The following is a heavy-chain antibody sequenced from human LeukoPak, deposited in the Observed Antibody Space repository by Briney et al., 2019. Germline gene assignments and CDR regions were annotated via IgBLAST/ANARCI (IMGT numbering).Heavy chain of an antibody. CDR2: IKSKTDGGTT. CDR1: GFTFSNAW. J-gene: IGHJ3*02. CDR3: TTMFYGDHRDAFDI. D-gene: IGHD4-17*01. V-gene: IGHV3-15*01. Sequence: GGSLRLSCAASGFTFSNAWMSWVRQTPGKGLEWDGRIKSKTDGGTTDYAAPVKGRFTISRDDSKNTLYLQMNSLKTEDTAVYYCTTMFYGDHRDAFDIWGQGTMVTVSS.